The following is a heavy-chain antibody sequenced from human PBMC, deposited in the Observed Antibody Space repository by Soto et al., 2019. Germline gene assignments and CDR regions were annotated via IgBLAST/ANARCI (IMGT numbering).Heavy chain of an antibody. D-gene: IGHD3-22*01. CDR1: GYTLTELS. Sequence: ASVKVSCKVSGYTLTELSMHWVRQAPGKGLEWMGGFDPEDGETIYAQKFQGRVTMTEDTSTDTAYMELSSLRSEDTAVYYCATARNNYYYDSSGYTYWGQGTLVTVSS. CDR3: ATARNNYYYDSSGYTY. J-gene: IGHJ4*02. CDR2: FDPEDGET. V-gene: IGHV1-24*01.